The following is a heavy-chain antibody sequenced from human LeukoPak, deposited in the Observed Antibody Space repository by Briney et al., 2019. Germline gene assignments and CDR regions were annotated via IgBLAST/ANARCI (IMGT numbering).Heavy chain of an antibody. CDR2: IWYDGSNK. CDR3: ARYRGAGVVVVPLDY. J-gene: IGHJ4*02. D-gene: IGHD2-2*01. Sequence: GGSLRLSCAASGFTFSSYGMHWVRQAPGKGLEWVAVIWYDGSNKYYADSVKGRFTISRDSSKNTLYLQMNSLRAEDTAVYYCARYRGAGVVVVPLDYWGQGTLVTVSS. CDR1: GFTFSSYG. V-gene: IGHV3-33*01.